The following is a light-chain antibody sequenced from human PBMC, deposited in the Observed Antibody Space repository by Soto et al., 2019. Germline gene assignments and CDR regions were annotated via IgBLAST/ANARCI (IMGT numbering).Light chain of an antibody. CDR2: DVS. CDR1: QRVSND. Sequence: EIVMTQSPATLSVSPGERATLSCRASQRVSNDFAWYQQKPGQAPRLLIYDVSYRATGIPVRFSGSGSGTEFTLTINSLQSEDFAVYYCQQYNNWPRTFGQGTRWIS. CDR3: QQYNNWPRT. J-gene: IGKJ1*01. V-gene: IGKV3D-15*01.